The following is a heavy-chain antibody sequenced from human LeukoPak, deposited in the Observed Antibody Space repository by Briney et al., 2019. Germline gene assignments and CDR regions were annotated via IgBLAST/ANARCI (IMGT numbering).Heavy chain of an antibody. V-gene: IGHV3-23*01. CDR2: TSGSGGST. Sequence: GGSLRLSCAASGFTFSSYAMSWVRQAPGKGLEWVSATSGSGGSTYYADSVKGRFTISRDNSKNTLYLQMNSLRAEDTAVYYCAKDLSSTSLYYFDYWGQGTLVTVSS. J-gene: IGHJ4*02. D-gene: IGHD2-2*01. CDR1: GFTFSSYA. CDR3: AKDLSSTSLYYFDY.